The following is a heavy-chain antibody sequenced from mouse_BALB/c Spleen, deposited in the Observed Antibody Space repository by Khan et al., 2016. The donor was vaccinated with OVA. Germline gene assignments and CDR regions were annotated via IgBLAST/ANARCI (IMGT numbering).Heavy chain of an antibody. V-gene: IGHV3-2*02. CDR3: ARTARIKY. CDR2: ISYSGST. Sequence: VQLKESGPGLVKPSQSLSLTCTVTGYSITSGYGWNWIRQFPGNKLEWMGYISYSGSTNYNPSLKSRISITRDTSKNQFCLQLNSVTTEDTATYYCARTARIKYWGQGTTLTVSS. J-gene: IGHJ2*01. CDR1: GYSITSGYG. D-gene: IGHD1-2*01.